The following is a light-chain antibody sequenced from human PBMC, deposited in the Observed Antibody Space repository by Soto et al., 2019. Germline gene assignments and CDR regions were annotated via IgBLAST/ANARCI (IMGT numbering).Light chain of an antibody. CDR3: AAWDDSLNGVV. V-gene: IGLV1-44*01. Sequence: QSVLTQSPSASGTPGQRVTISCSGNSSNIGGNTVNWYQQLPGTAPKLLIYNNNQRPSGVPDRFSGSKSGTSTSLAISGLQSEDEADYYCAAWDDSLNGVVFGGGTKVTVL. J-gene: IGLJ2*01. CDR2: NNN. CDR1: SSNIGGNT.